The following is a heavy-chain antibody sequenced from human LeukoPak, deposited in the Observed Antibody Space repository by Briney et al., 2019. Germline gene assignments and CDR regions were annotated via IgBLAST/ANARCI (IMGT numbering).Heavy chain of an antibody. V-gene: IGHV3-21*01. CDR2: ISSSSKYI. J-gene: IGHJ4*02. D-gene: IGHD3-3*01. CDR1: EFTFSSYN. Sequence: GGSLRLSCAASEFTFSSYNMNWVRQAPGKGLEWVSSISSSSKYIYYADSVKGRFTISRDNAKNSLYLQMNSLRAEDTAVYYCAREPFWSGYYSNLHFDYWGQGTLVTVSS. CDR3: AREPFWSGYYSNLHFDY.